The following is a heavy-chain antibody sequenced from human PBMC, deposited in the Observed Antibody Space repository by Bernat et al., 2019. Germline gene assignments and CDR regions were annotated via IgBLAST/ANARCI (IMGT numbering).Heavy chain of an antibody. CDR3: ARVLYYYDSSGYYYEPYFDY. V-gene: IGHV3-7*03. Sequence: EVQLVESGGGLVQPGGSLRLSCAASGFTFSSYWMSWVRQAPGKGLEWVANIKQDGSEKYYVDSVKGRFTISRDNAKNSLYLQMNSLRAEDTAVYYCARVLYYYDSSGYYYEPYFDYWAQGTLVTVSS. CDR2: IKQDGSEK. CDR1: GFTFSSYW. D-gene: IGHD3-22*01. J-gene: IGHJ4*02.